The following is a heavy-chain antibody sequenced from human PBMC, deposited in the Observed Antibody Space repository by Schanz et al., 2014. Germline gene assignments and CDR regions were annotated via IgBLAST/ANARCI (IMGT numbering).Heavy chain of an antibody. J-gene: IGHJ2*01. D-gene: IGHD5-12*01. CDR2: IHSTGET. Sequence: VHLVESGGGVVQPGGSLRLSCVASGFAFSSHDMHWVRQVTGKGLQWVSAIHSTGETYYPDSVQGRFTISRENTKNSLYLQMTNLRAGDTAIYYCARVVRYSGYVRHWFFDLWGRGTSVTVSS. V-gene: IGHV3-13*01. CDR3: ARVVRYSGYVRHWFFDL. CDR1: GFAFSSHD.